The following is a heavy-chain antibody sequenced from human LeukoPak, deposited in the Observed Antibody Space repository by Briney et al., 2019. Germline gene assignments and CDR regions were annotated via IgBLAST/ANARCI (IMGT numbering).Heavy chain of an antibody. J-gene: IGHJ4*02. CDR1: GFTVSSNY. Sequence: GGSLRLSCAASGFTVSSNYMSWVRQAPGKGLEWVSVIYSGGSTYYADSVKGRFTISRDNSKNTLYLQMNSLRAEDTAVYYCARYRDYDSSGYYYNDYWGQGTLVTVSS. V-gene: IGHV3-66*02. CDR2: IYSGGST. D-gene: IGHD3-22*01. CDR3: ARYRDYDSSGYYYNDY.